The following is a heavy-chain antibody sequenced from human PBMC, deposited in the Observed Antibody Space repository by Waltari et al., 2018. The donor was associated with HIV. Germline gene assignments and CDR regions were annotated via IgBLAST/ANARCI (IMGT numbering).Heavy chain of an antibody. J-gene: IGHJ5*02. D-gene: IGHD3-22*01. CDR1: GGSISSGSYY. CDR3: ARGHYYDSSGYYPRWFDP. V-gene: IGHV4-61*02. CDR2: IYTSGST. Sequence: QVQLQESGPGLVKPSQTLSLTCTVSGGSISSGSYYWRWIRQPAGKGLEWIGRIYTSGSTNYNPSLKSRVTISVDTSKNQFSLKLSSVTAADTAVYYCARGHYYDSSGYYPRWFDPWGQGTLVTVSS.